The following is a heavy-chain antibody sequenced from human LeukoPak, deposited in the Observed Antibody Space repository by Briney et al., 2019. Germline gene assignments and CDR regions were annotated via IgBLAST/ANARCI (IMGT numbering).Heavy chain of an antibody. CDR2: IYYSGST. V-gene: IGHV4-39*01. CDR1: GDSISSSSYY. Sequence: PSETLYLACTVSGDSISSSSYYWGWIRQPRGKGLEWIGSIYYSGSTYYNPSLKSRVTISVDTSKNQFSLKLSSVTAADTAVYYCARQGRLLLQYYFDYWGRGTLVTVSS. J-gene: IGHJ4*02. CDR3: ARQGRLLLQYYFDY. D-gene: IGHD3-22*01.